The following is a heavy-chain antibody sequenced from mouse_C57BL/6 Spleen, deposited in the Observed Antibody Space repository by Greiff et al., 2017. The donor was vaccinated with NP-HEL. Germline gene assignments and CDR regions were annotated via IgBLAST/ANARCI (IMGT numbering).Heavy chain of an antibody. J-gene: IGHJ2*01. V-gene: IGHV14-3*01. CDR2: IDPANGNT. D-gene: IGHD1-1*01. CDR1: GFNIKNTY. CDR3: ARRNYGSSPLFDY. Sequence: EVQLQQSVAELVRPGASVKLSCTASGFNIKNTYMHWVKQRPEQGLEWIGRIDPANGNTKYAPKFPGKATITADTSSTTAYLQLSSLTSEDTAIYYCARRNYGSSPLFDYWGQGTTLTVSS.